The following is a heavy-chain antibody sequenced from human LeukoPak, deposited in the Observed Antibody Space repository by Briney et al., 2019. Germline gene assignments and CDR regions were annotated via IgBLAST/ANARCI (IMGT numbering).Heavy chain of an antibody. Sequence: SETLSLTCAVYGGSFSGYYWSWIRQPPGKGLEWIGEINHSGSTNYNPSLKSRVTISVDTSKDQFSLKLSSVTAADTAVYYCARARGGYSSGWFDPWGQGTLVTVSS. J-gene: IGHJ5*02. CDR1: GGSFSGYY. V-gene: IGHV4-34*01. D-gene: IGHD5-18*01. CDR2: INHSGST. CDR3: ARARGGYSSGWFDP.